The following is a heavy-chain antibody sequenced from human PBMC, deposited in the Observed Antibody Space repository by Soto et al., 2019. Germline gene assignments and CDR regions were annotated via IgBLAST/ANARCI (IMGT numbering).Heavy chain of an antibody. D-gene: IGHD4-4*01. V-gene: IGHV1-69*01. CDR2: IIPIFGTA. Sequence: QVQLVQSGAEVKKPGSSVKVSCKASGGTFSSYAISWVRQAPGQGLEWMGGIIPIFGTANYAQKFQGRVTITADESTSTAFMALRTLRSEGPAVYYCARGNSNKFLRGYYAGRVVWGQANTVTVSS. J-gene: IGHJ6*01. CDR3: ARGNSNKFLRGYYAGRVV. CDR1: GGTFSSYA.